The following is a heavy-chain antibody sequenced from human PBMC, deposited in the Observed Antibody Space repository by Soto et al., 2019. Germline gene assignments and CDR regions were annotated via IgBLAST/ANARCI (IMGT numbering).Heavy chain of an antibody. CDR1: GGSISGYY. CDR3: ARVVRYCSGGSCYPHFDY. Sequence: SETLSLTCTVSGGSISGYYWNWIRQPPGKGLEWIGYIYYSGSTNYNPSLKSRVTISVDTSKNQFSLKLSSVTAADTAVYYCARVVRYCSGGSCYPHFDYWGQGTLVTVSS. D-gene: IGHD2-15*01. CDR2: IYYSGST. J-gene: IGHJ4*02. V-gene: IGHV4-59*01.